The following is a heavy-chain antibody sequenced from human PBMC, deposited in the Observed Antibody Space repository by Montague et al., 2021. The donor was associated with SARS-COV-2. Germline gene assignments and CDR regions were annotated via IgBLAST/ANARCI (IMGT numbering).Heavy chain of an antibody. CDR2: MSDSGST. CDR3: AGRLSANQERGDY. D-gene: IGHD3-3*01. V-gene: IGHV4-39*07. CDR1: GGSVSSSSYD. J-gene: IGHJ4*01. Sequence: SETLSLTCSVSGGSVSSSSYDWGWIRQPPGKGLEWIGSMSDSGSTSYNPSRKSRVTMSVDTPKNQFSLKLSSVTAADTAVYYCAGRLSANQERGDYWGHGTLVTVSS.